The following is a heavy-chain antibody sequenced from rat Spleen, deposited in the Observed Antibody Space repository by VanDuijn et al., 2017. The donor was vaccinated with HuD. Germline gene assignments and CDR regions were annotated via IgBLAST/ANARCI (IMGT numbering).Heavy chain of an antibody. CDR2: ISYDGGGNT. V-gene: IGHV5-25*01. CDR1: GFTFSDYY. CDR3: ARRHYGYTDYFDY. J-gene: IGHJ2*01. Sequence: EVQLAESGGGLVQPGRSLKLSCAASGFTFSDYYMAWVRQAPTKGLEWVASISYDGGGNTYYRDSVKGRLTIYRDNAKSTLNLQMDSLRSEDTATYYCARRHYGYTDYFDYWGQGVMVTVSS. D-gene: IGHD1-9*01.